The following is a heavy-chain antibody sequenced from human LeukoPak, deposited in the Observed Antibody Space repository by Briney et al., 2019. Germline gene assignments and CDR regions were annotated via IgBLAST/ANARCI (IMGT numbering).Heavy chain of an antibody. Sequence: ASVKVSCKASGYTFTGYHMHWVRQAPGQGLEWMGRINPNSGGTNYAQKFQGRVTITRDTSASTAYMELSSLRSEDTAVYYCARDRRIAAAGTYWFDPWGQGTLVTVSS. CDR2: INPNSGGT. CDR3: ARDRRIAAAGTYWFDP. J-gene: IGHJ5*02. V-gene: IGHV1-2*06. D-gene: IGHD6-13*01. CDR1: GYTFTGYH.